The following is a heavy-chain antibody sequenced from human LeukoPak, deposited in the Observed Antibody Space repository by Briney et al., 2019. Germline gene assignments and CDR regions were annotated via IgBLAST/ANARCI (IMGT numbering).Heavy chain of an antibody. J-gene: IGHJ4*02. V-gene: IGHV3-23*01. CDR2: ISGSGGST. D-gene: IGHD3-10*01. Sequence: GGPLRLSCAASGFTFSSYAMSWVRQAPGKGLEWVSAISGSGGSTYYADSVKGRFTISRDNSKNTLYLQMNSLRAEDTAVYYCAKALSYGSGPYYFDYWGQGTLVTVSS. CDR3: AKALSYGSGPYYFDY. CDR1: GFTFSSYA.